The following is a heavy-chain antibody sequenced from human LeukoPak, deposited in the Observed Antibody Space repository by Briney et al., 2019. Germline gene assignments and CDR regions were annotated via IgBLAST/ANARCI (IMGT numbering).Heavy chain of an antibody. CDR3: AKDHSSGWYAFDY. V-gene: IGHV3-23*01. Sequence: PGGSLRLSCAASGFTSSSYAMSWVRQAPGKGLEWVSVISGSGGITYYADSVKGRFTISRDNSKNTLYLQMNSLRAEDTAVYYCAKDHSSGWYAFDYWGQGTLVTVSS. CDR1: GFTSSSYA. D-gene: IGHD6-19*01. J-gene: IGHJ4*02. CDR2: ISGSGGIT.